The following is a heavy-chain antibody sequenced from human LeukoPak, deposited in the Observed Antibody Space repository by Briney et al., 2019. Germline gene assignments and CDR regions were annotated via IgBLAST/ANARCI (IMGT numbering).Heavy chain of an antibody. V-gene: IGHV4-34*01. CDR2: INHSGST. Sequence: SETLSLTCAVYGGSFSGYYWSWIRQPPGKGLEWIGEINHSGSTNYNPSLKSRVTISVDTSKNQFSLKLSSVTAADTAVYYCATEKEAHSSWDYWGQGTLVTVSS. J-gene: IGHJ4*02. CDR1: GGSFSGYY. CDR3: ATEKEAHSSWDY.